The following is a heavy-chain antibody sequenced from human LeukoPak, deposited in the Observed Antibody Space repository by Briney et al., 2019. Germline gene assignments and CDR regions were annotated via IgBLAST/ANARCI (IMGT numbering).Heavy chain of an antibody. CDR1: GYTFTSYG. J-gene: IGHJ4*02. CDR3: ARDRNLWPFDY. Sequence: ASVKVSCKASGYTFTSYGISWVRQAPGQGLEWMGIINPSGGSTSYAQKSQGRVTMTRDMSTSTVYMELSSLRSEDTAVYYCARDRNLWPFDYWGQGTLVTVSS. V-gene: IGHV1-46*01. D-gene: IGHD4-11*01. CDR2: INPSGGST.